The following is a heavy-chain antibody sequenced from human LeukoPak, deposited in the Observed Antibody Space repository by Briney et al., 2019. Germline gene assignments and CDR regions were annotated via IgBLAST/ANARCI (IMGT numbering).Heavy chain of an antibody. J-gene: IGHJ3*02. CDR3: ARHKDWDDAFDI. D-gene: IGHD3/OR15-3a*01. CDR1: GGSISSGDYY. V-gene: IGHV4-30-4*08. Sequence: PSETLSLTCTVSGGSISSGDYYWSWIRQPPGKGLEWIGYIYYSGSTYYNPSLKSRVTISVDTSKNQFSLKLSSVTAADTAVYYCARHKDWDDAFDIWGQGTVVTVSS. CDR2: IYYSGST.